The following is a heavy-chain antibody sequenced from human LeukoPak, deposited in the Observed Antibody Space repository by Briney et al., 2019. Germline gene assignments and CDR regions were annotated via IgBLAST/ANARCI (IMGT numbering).Heavy chain of an antibody. D-gene: IGHD2-2*01. CDR2: ISGTGGST. V-gene: IGHV3-23*01. CDR1: EFTFSNYA. Sequence: PGGSLRLSCAASEFTFSNYAMSWVRQAPGKGLEWVSTISGTGGSTYYADSVKGRLTISRDNSKNTLYLQMNSLRAEDTAVYYCAIGARFVLVPAAMYYWGQGTLVAVSS. CDR3: AIGARFVLVPAAMYY. J-gene: IGHJ4*02.